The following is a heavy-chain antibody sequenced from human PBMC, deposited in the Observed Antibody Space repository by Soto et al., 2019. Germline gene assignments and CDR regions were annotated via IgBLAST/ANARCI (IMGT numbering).Heavy chain of an antibody. CDR2: IDPSDSQT. CDR1: GYSFASYW. D-gene: IGHD3-22*01. CDR3: ARQIYDSDTGPNLQYHFDS. J-gene: IGHJ4*02. V-gene: IGHV5-10-1*01. Sequence: GESLKISCNGSGYSFASYWITWVRQKPGEGLEWMGRIDPSDSQTYYSPSFRGHVTISATKSITTVFLQWSSLRASDTAMYYCARQIYDSDTGPNLQYHFDSWGQGTQVTVYS.